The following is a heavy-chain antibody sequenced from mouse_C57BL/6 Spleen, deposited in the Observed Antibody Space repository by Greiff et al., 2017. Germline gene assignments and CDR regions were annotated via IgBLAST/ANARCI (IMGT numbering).Heavy chain of an antibody. CDR2: IDPSASYA. J-gene: IGHJ4*01. CDR1: GYTFTSYW. D-gene: IGHD2-5*01. Sequence: VQLQQPGAELVKPGASVKLSCQASGYTFTSYWLQWVKQRPGQGLEWIGEIDPSASYANYNQKFKGKASLTVDTSSCTAYMQLSSLTSEDSAVYYCARAYSNYGMDYWGQGTSVTVSS. V-gene: IGHV1-50*01. CDR3: ARAYSNYGMDY.